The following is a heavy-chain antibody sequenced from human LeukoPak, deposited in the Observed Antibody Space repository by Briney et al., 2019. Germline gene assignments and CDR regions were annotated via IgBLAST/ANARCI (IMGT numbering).Heavy chain of an antibody. V-gene: IGHV3-23*01. Sequence: QPGGSLRLSCEASGFTFSSYAMSWVRQAPGKGLEWVSSISDSGGSTFYADSVKGRFTISRDNSKNTLYLQMNSLRAEDTAIYFCAKRMGDYWGQGTLVTVPS. CDR3: AKRMGDY. CDR2: ISDSGGST. J-gene: IGHJ4*02. D-gene: IGHD2-8*01. CDR1: GFTFSSYA.